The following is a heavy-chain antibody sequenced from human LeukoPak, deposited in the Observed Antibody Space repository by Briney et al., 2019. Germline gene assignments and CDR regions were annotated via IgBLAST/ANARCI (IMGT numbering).Heavy chain of an antibody. CDR3: ARDTLHYYDSSRGAFDI. CDR2: INADNGNT. J-gene: IGHJ3*02. D-gene: IGHD3-22*01. CDR1: GYTFTSYA. Sequence: GASVKVSCRASGYTFTSYAMHWVRQAPGQRLEWMGWINADNGNTKYSQKFQGRVTITRDTSASTAYMELSSLRSEDTAVYYCARDTLHYYDSSRGAFDIWGQGTMVTVSS. V-gene: IGHV1-3*01.